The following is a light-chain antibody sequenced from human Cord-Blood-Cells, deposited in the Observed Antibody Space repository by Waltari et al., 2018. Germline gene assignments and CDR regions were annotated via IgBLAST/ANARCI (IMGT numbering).Light chain of an antibody. CDR1: SSDVGGYNY. CDR3: SSYTSSSTWV. V-gene: IGLV2-14*01. CDR2: DVS. J-gene: IGLJ3*02. Sequence: QSALTQPASVSGSPGQSVTLSCTGTSSDVGGYNYVPWYQQHPGKAPNLMIYDVSNRPSGVSNRFSGSKSGNTASLTISGLQAEDEADYYCSSYTSSSTWVFGGGTKLTVL.